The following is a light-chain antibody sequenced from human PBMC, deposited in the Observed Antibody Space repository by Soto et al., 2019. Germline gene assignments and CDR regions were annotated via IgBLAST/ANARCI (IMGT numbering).Light chain of an antibody. CDR1: SGDIGGYNY. Sequence: SALTQPASVSGSPGQSITISCTGTSGDIGGYNYVSWYQHHPGKAPKLMIYEVSYRPSGVSNRFSGSKSGNTASLTISGLQAEDEAVYYCGSYSGSSNVFGTGTKVTVL. CDR2: EVS. CDR3: GSYSGSSNV. V-gene: IGLV2-14*01. J-gene: IGLJ1*01.